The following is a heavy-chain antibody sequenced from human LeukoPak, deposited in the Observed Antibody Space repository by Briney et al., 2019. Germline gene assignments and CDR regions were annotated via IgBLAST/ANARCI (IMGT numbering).Heavy chain of an antibody. CDR3: ARERDGYNSGLDY. CDR1: GFTFSSYA. J-gene: IGHJ4*02. CDR2: ISYDGSNK. V-gene: IGHV3-30-3*01. D-gene: IGHD5-24*01. Sequence: PGGSLRLSCAASGFTFSSYAMHWVRQAPGKGLEWVAVISYDGSNKYYADSVKGRFTISRDNSKNTLYLQMNSLRAEDTAVYYCARERDGYNSGLDYWGQGTLVTVSS.